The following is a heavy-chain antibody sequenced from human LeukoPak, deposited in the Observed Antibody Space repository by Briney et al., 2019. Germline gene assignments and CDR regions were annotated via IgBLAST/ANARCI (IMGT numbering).Heavy chain of an antibody. V-gene: IGHV3-23*01. J-gene: IGHJ4*02. CDR3: AKCGTIFGVVIYLDY. CDR1: GFTFGSYA. D-gene: IGHD3-3*01. CDR2: ISGSGGST. Sequence: GGSLRLSCAASGFTFGSYAMSWVRQAPGKGLEWVSAISGSGGSTYYADSVKGRFTISRDNSKNTLYLQMNSLRAEDTAVYYCAKCGTIFGVVIYLDYWGQGTLVTVSS.